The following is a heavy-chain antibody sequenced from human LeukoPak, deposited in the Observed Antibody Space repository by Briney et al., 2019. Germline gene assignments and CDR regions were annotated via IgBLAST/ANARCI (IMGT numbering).Heavy chain of an antibody. D-gene: IGHD1-26*01. V-gene: IGHV3-23*01. CDR1: RFAFSVYA. CDR3: VKDLGRYRNNCFDY. Sequence: GGSLRLSCAASRFAFSVYAMSWLRQPPGKGLEWVSTINANSGTTSYAASVRGRFTISRDDSKNTLYLQMNSLRAEDTAVYYCVKDLGRYRNNCFDYWGQGTLVTVSS. J-gene: IGHJ4*02. CDR2: INANSGTT.